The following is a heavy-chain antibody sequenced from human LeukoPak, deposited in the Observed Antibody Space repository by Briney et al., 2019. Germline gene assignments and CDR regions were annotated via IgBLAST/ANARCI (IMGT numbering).Heavy chain of an antibody. CDR2: IYYKGNT. CDR1: GASISGYY. D-gene: IGHD3-10*01. J-gene: IGHJ4*02. Sequence: SETLSLTCTVSGASISGYYWSWIRQSPGKGLEWIGYIYYKGNTYYNPSLKSRVTISLQTSKHQLSLNLNSATAADTAVYYCARVGISRGIRGFDYWGQGTLVTVSS. V-gene: IGHV4-59*01. CDR3: ARVGISRGIRGFDY.